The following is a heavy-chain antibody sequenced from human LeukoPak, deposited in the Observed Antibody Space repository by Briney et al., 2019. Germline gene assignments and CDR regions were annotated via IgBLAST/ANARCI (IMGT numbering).Heavy chain of an antibody. CDR1: GGSISSNKYY. D-gene: IGHD7-27*01. Sequence: PSETLSLTCSVSGGSISSNKYYWGWIRQAPGKGLESIGSVFYIGSTFYNPSLQSRATISVDTSKNQFSLRMNSVTAADTALHFCARQPTSTGAFYLSAFDLWGHGTMVIVSS. V-gene: IGHV4-39*01. CDR2: VFYIGST. J-gene: IGHJ3*01. CDR3: ARQPTSTGAFYLSAFDL.